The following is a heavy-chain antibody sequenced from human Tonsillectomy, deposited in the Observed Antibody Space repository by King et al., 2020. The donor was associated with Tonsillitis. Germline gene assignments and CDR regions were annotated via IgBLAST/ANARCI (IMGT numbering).Heavy chain of an antibody. CDR3: ARDVYLGYCSGTSCEYWFDP. CDR2: IHTSGST. D-gene: IGHD2-2*01. Sequence: VPLQESGPGLVKPSQTLSLTCTVSGGSISSGSYYWSWIRQPAGKGLEWIGRIHTSGSTNYNPSLKSRVTMSVDTSKNQFSLKLSSVTAADTAVYYCARDVYLGYCSGTSCEYWFDPWGQGTLVTVSS. CDR1: GGSISSGSYY. J-gene: IGHJ5*02. V-gene: IGHV4-61*02.